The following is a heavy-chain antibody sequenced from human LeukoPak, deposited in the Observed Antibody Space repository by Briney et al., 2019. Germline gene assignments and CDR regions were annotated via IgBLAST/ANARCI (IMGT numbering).Heavy chain of an antibody. CDR1: GFTFSNYW. Sequence: GGSLRLSCVASGFTFSNYWMHWVRQAPGKALVWVSYINSDGSSTSYADSVKGRFTISRDNAKNTLYLQMNSLRAEDTAVYYCARDKFGAAGNLFDYWGQGTLVTVSS. CDR2: INSDGSST. D-gene: IGHD6-13*01. J-gene: IGHJ4*02. V-gene: IGHV3-74*01. CDR3: ARDKFGAAGNLFDY.